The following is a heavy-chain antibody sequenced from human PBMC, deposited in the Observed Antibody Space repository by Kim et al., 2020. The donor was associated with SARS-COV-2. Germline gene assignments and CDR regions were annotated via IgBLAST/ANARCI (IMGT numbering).Heavy chain of an antibody. Sequence: GGSLRLSCAASGFTFSDYYMSWIRQAPGKGLEWVSYISSTTSYTKYADSVKGRFTISRYNAKNSLYLQMNSLRAEDTAVYYCARVASGSSSWYWFDPWG. D-gene: IGHD6-13*01. CDR2: ISSTTSYT. CDR1: GFTFSDYY. V-gene: IGHV3-11*05. CDR3: ARVASGSSSWYWFDP. J-gene: IGHJ5*02.